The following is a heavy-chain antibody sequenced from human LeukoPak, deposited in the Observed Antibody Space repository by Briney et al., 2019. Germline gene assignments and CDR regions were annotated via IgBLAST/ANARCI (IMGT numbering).Heavy chain of an antibody. CDR2: ISYDGSNK. CDR3: ARYWNDATDAFDI. Sequence: PGGSLRLSCAASGFTFSSYAMHWVRQAPGKGLEWVAVISYDGSNKYYADSVKGRFTISRDNSKNTLYLQMNSLRAEDTAVYYCARYWNDATDAFDIWGQGTMVTDSS. J-gene: IGHJ3*02. V-gene: IGHV3-30-3*01. CDR1: GFTFSSYA. D-gene: IGHD1-1*01.